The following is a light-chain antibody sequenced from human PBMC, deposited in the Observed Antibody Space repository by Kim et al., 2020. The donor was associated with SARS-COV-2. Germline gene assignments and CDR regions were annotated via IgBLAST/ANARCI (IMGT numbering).Light chain of an antibody. Sequence: ASVQLPCTLSRGHSGYAIARHQQQPEKGPRYLMKLNGDGSNSKGDGIPDRFSGSSSGAERYLTISSLQSEDEADYYCQTWGTGIPVFGGGTQLTVL. CDR3: QTWGTGIPV. V-gene: IGLV4-69*01. CDR2: LNGDGSN. CDR1: RGHSGYA. J-gene: IGLJ3*02.